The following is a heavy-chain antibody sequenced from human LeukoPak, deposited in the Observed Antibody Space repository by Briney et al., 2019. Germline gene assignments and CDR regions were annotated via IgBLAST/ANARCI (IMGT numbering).Heavy chain of an antibody. D-gene: IGHD3-22*01. CDR2: IHYSGDT. CDR3: ARLGGYYDPPGY. V-gene: IGHV4-39*01. Sequence: SETLSLTCTVSGGSISSGTYYWAWIRQPPWKGPEWIGTIHYSGDTYYNPSLKSRVTISVDPPKKQFFLNLSSVTAADTAVYYCARLGGYYDPPGYWGQGTLVTVSS. J-gene: IGHJ4*02. CDR1: GGSISSGTYY.